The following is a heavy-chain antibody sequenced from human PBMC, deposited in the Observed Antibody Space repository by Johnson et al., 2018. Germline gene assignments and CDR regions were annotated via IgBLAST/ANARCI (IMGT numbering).Heavy chain of an antibody. V-gene: IGHV3-20*04. Sequence: EVQLVESGGGVVRPGGSLRLSCAASGFTFEDYGMTWVRQAPGKGLEWVSGISWHGVSAGSADSVKGRLTISRDKAKNSRYLQGNSLRVEDTAFYYCAGGGHSGGLAFDIWGQGTKVTVSS. CDR3: AGGGHSGGLAFDI. J-gene: IGHJ3*02. CDR2: ISWHGVSA. D-gene: IGHD3/OR15-3a*01. CDR1: GFTFEDYG.